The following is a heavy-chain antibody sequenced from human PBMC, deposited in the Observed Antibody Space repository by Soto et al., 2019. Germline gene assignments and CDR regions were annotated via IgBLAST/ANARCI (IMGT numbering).Heavy chain of an antibody. J-gene: IGHJ6*02. CDR3: ARTDRDFYGLDV. V-gene: IGHV3-13*05. Sequence: EVQLVESGGGLVQPGGSLRLSCEASGFTFRNYDMHWVRQGTGKGLEWVSGISAAGDPDYADSVEGRFTISRENAQNSSFLQMNSLRGGSTGVNYCARTDRDFYGLDVWGQGTTVIVSS. CDR2: ISAAGDP. CDR1: GFTFRNYD.